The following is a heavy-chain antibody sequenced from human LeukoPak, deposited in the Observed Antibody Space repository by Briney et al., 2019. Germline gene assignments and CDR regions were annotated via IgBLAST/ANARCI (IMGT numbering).Heavy chain of an antibody. V-gene: IGHV4-61*01. CDR1: GGSVSSGSYY. Sequence: PSETLSLTCTVSGGSVSSGSYYWSWIRQPPGKGLEWIGYICYSGSTNYNPSLKSRVTISVDTSKNQFSLKLSSVTAADTAVYYCARDGAFDIWGQGTMVTVSS. CDR2: ICYSGST. CDR3: ARDGAFDI. J-gene: IGHJ3*02.